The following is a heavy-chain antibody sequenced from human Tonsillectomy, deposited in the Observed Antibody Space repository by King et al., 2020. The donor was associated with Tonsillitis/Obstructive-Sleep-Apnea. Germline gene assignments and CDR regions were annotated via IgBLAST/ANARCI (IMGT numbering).Heavy chain of an antibody. CDR3: ARGVYQLPRPYYYYSYMDV. Sequence: VQLVESGGGVVQPGRSLRLSCAASGFTFSTYAMHWVRQAPGKGLEWVAVISYDGSNKYYADSVKGRFTISRGNSKNTLYLQMNSLRAEDPAVYYCARGVYQLPRPYYYYSYMDVWGKGTTVTVSS. J-gene: IGHJ6*03. CDR2: ISYDGSNK. V-gene: IGHV3-30*01. D-gene: IGHD2-2*01. CDR1: GFTFSTYA.